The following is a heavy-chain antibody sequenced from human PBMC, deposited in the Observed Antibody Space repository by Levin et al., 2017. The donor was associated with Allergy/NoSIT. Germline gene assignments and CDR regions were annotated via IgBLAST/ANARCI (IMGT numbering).Heavy chain of an antibody. J-gene: IGHJ5*02. Sequence: SGPTLVKPTQTLTLTCTFSGFSLSTSGVGVGWIRQPPGKALEWLALIFWDDDKRYSPSLKSRLIITKDTSKNQVVLTMTSMDPVDTATYYGARDDYGDYVNWFDPWGQGTLVTVSS. CDR2: IFWDDDK. CDR3: ARDDYGDYVNWFDP. V-gene: IGHV2-5*02. CDR1: GFSLSTSGVG. D-gene: IGHD4-17*01.